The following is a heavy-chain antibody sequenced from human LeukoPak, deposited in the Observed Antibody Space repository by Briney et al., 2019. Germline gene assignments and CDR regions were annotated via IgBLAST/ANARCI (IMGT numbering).Heavy chain of an antibody. CDR2: MYYTGST. CDR1: GGSISSSSYY. V-gene: IGHV4-61*05. Sequence: PSETLSLTCTVSGGSISSSSYYWNWIRQPPGKGLEWIGYMYYTGSTNYRPSLKSRVTISVDTSRNQFSLKLSSVTAADTAVYYCVRQDVVVITAATYYYGMDVWGQGTTVTVSS. J-gene: IGHJ6*02. CDR3: VRQDVVVITAATYYYGMDV. D-gene: IGHD2-2*01.